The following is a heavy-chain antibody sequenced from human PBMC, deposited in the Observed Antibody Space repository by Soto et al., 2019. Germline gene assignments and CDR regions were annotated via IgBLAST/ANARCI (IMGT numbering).Heavy chain of an antibody. CDR2: INRDGSST. CDR1: GFTFRSYW. Sequence: GGSLRLSCAASGFTFRSYWMHWVRQAPGKGLVWVSRINRDGSSTSYADSVKGRITISRDTAKNTLYLQMKSLRAEDMAVYYCAREIVTTGEYYFDSWGQGTLVTVSS. CDR3: AREIVTTGEYYFDS. D-gene: IGHD1-1*01. J-gene: IGHJ4*02. V-gene: IGHV3-74*01.